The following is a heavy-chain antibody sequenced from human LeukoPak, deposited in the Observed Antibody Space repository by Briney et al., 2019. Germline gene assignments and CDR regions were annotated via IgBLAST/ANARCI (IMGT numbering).Heavy chain of an antibody. CDR2: IYPGDSDT. D-gene: IGHD6-13*01. V-gene: IGHV5-51*07. Sequence: GESLKISCKGSGYSFTSYWIGWVHQMPGKGLEWMGIIYPGDSDTRYSPSFQGQVAISADKSISTAYLQWSSLKASDTAMYYCARQADFSQASFDPWGQGTLVTVSS. CDR3: ARQADFSQASFDP. CDR1: GYSFTSYW. J-gene: IGHJ5*02.